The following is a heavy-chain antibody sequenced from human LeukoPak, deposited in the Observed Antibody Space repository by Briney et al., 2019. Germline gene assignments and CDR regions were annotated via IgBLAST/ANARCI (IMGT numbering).Heavy chain of an antibody. D-gene: IGHD3-22*01. CDR1: GYTFTSYY. CDR2: INPSGGST. CDR3: ARDRGYYYDSSGYPGY. Sequence: ASVKVSCKASGYTFTSYYMHWVRQAPGQGLEWMGIINPSGGSTSYAQKFQGRVTMTRDMSTSTVYMELSSLRSEDTAVYYCARDRGYYYDSSGYPGYWGQGTLVTVSS. J-gene: IGHJ4*02. V-gene: IGHV1-46*01.